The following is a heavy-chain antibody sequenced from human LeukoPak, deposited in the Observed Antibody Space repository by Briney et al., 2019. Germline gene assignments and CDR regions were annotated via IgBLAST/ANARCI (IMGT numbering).Heavy chain of an antibody. J-gene: IGHJ4*02. V-gene: IGHV3-15*01. D-gene: IGHD2-15*01. CDR3: TSGRKWCAFN. CDR1: GLTFRRYG. Sequence: PGVSLRLSCAASGLTFRRYGMHWVRQAPGKGVEWVGCIKSNPDGGTTEYSAHVKGRFTISRDDSVNTMYLQMSDRKAEDTAVYYCTSGRKWCAFNWGEGTLVTVSP. CDR2: IKSNPDGGTT.